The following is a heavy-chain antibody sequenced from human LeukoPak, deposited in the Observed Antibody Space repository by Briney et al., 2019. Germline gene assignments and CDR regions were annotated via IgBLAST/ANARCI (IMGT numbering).Heavy chain of an antibody. CDR1: GSTFSSYW. D-gene: IGHD3-9*01. J-gene: IGHJ3*02. V-gene: IGHV3-7*01. CDR3: ARIRYFDWYDAFDI. Sequence: GGSLRLSCAASGSTFSSYWMSWVRQAPGKGLEWVANIKQDGSEKYYVDSVKGRFTISRDNAKNSLYLQMNSLRAEDTAVYYCARIRYFDWYDAFDIWGQGTMVTVSS. CDR2: IKQDGSEK.